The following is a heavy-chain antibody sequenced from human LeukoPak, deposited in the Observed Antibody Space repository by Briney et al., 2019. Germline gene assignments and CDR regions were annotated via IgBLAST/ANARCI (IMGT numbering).Heavy chain of an antibody. CDR3: AKVIVGATGFFDY. CDR2: ISYDGSNK. D-gene: IGHD1-26*01. V-gene: IGHV3-30*18. Sequence: GGSLRLSCAASGFTFSSYGMHWVRQAPGKGLEWVAVISYDGSNKYYADSVKGRFTISRDNSKNTLYLQMNSLRAEDTAVYYCAKVIVGATGFFDYWGQGTLVTVSS. J-gene: IGHJ4*02. CDR1: GFTFSSYG.